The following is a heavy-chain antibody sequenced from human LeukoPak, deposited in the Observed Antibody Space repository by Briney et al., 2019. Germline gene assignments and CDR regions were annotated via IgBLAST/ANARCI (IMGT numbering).Heavy chain of an antibody. Sequence: GGSLRLSCAATGFTFSSYSMNWVRQAPGKGLEWVSSISSSSSYIYYADSVKGRFTISRDNAKNSLYLQMNSLRAEDTAVYYCASLTYYYDSSGCWGQETLVTVSS. V-gene: IGHV3-21*01. CDR3: ASLTYYYDSSGC. CDR2: ISSSSSYI. J-gene: IGHJ4*02. CDR1: GFTFSSYS. D-gene: IGHD3-22*01.